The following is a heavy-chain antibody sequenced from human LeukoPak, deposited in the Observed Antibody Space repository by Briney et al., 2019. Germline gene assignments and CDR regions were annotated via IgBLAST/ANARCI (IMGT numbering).Heavy chain of an antibody. D-gene: IGHD4-17*01. CDR2: ISGSGGST. CDR3: AKDRDYGEMYNWFGP. J-gene: IGHJ5*02. V-gene: IGHV3-23*01. Sequence: GGSLRLSCAASGFTFSSYAMSWVRQAPGKGLEWVSAISGSGGSTYYADSVKGRFTISRDNSKNTLYLQMNSLRAEDTAVYYCAKDRDYGEMYNWFGPWGQGTLVTVSS. CDR1: GFTFSSYA.